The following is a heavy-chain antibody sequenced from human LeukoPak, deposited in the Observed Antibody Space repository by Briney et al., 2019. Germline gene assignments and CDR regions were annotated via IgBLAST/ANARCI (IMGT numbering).Heavy chain of an antibody. J-gene: IGHJ4*02. CDR1: GYTFTGYY. D-gene: IGHD3-10*01. Sequence: ASVKVFCKASGYTFTGYYMHWVRQAPGQGLEWMGWINPNSGGTNYAQKFQGRVTMTRDTSISTAYMELSRLRSDDTAVYYCARNYYGSGSQILIDYWGQGTLVTVSS. CDR3: ARNYYGSGSQILIDY. V-gene: IGHV1-2*02. CDR2: INPNSGGT.